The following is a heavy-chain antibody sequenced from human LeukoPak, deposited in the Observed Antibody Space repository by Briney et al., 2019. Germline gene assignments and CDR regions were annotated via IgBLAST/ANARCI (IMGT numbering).Heavy chain of an antibody. Sequence: PGGSLRLSCAASGFTFDSYSMNWVRQAPGKGLEWVSSISSSSSSIYYADSVKGRFTISRDNAKNSLYLQMNSLRAEDTAVYYCARGPTMQMDVWGKGTTVTISS. CDR1: GFTFDSYS. V-gene: IGHV3-21*01. CDR3: ARGPTMQMDV. CDR2: ISSSSSSI. D-gene: IGHD3-10*01. J-gene: IGHJ6*04.